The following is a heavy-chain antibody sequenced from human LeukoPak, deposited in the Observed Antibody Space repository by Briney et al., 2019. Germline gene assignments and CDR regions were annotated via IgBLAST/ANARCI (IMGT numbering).Heavy chain of an antibody. CDR2: INVDGSNT. D-gene: IGHD2-21*01. J-gene: IGHJ4*02. CDR3: TRDYSRLYY. V-gene: IGHV3-74*01. CDR1: GFTLSDYW. Sequence: GPSLRLSCAPSGFTLSDYWMDSVSQDPGEWLVWVSRINVDGSNTTYADSVEGRFTTSRDNAKNTLYLQMNSLRAEDTAVYYCTRDYSRLYYWGQGTLVTVSS.